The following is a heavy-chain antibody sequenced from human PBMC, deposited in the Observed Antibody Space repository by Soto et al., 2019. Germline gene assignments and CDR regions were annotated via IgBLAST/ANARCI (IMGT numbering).Heavy chain of an antibody. CDR2: TRNNGEYT. V-gene: IGHV3-23*01. CDR3: AKESKSEEVSASRVYGMDV. CDR1: GFTFSKYA. Sequence: GGSLRLSCAGSGFTFSKYAMTWVRQAPGKGLEWVSTTRNNGEYTYCADSVKGRFTVSRDNSKNALFLQMSSLRAEDTAVYYCAKESKSEEVSASRVYGMDVWGQGTTVTVSS. D-gene: IGHD2-2*01. J-gene: IGHJ6*02.